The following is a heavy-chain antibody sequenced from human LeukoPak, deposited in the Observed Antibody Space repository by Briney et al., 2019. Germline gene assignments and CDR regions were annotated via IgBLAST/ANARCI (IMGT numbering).Heavy chain of an antibody. V-gene: IGHV3-23*01. D-gene: IGHD5-24*01. Sequence: PGGSLRLSCAASGFTFSSYAMSWVRQAPGKGLEWVSAISGSGGSTYYADSVKGRFTISRDNSKNTLYLQMNSLRAEDTAVYYCAKFNLQNKPSRSYFDYWGQGTLVTVSS. CDR3: AKFNLQNKPSRSYFDY. J-gene: IGHJ4*02. CDR1: GFTFSSYA. CDR2: ISGSGGST.